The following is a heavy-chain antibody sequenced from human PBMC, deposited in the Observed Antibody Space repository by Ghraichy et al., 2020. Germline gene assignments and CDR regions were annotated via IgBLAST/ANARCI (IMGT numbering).Heavy chain of an antibody. CDR2: IIPIFGTA. V-gene: IGHV1-69*13. J-gene: IGHJ3*02. CDR3: ARGSYYYDSSGWDDAFDI. Sequence: SVKVSCKASGGTFSSYAIIWVRQAPGQGLEWMGGIIPIFGTANYAQKFQGRVTITADESTSTAYMELSSLRSEDTAVYYCARGSYYYDSSGWDDAFDIWGQGTMVTVAS. D-gene: IGHD3-22*01. CDR1: GGTFSSYA.